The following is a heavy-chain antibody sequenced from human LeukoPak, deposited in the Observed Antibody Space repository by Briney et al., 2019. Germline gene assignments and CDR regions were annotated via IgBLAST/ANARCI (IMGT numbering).Heavy chain of an antibody. Sequence: SETLSLTCTVSGGSISSSGYYRSWLRQHPGKGLEWIGYIYYSGSTYYNPSLKSRVTISVDTSKNQFSLKLSSVTAADTAVYYCAKRDCSSTSCYKYGMDVWGKGTTVTVSS. CDR3: AKRDCSSTSCYKYGMDV. CDR2: IYYSGST. CDR1: GGSISSSGYY. V-gene: IGHV4-31*03. J-gene: IGHJ6*04. D-gene: IGHD2-2*02.